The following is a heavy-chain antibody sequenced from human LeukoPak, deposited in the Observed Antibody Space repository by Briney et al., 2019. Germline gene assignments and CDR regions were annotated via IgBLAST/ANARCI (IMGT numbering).Heavy chain of an antibody. V-gene: IGHV1-2*02. Sequence: ASVKVSCKASGYTFTGYYMHWVRQAPGQGLEWMGWINPNSGGTNYAQKFQGRVTMTRDTSISTAYMELSSLRVEDTAVYYCAKDGWLESGRTPFYFDSWGQGTLVTVSS. J-gene: IGHJ4*02. CDR1: GYTFTGYY. CDR3: AKDGWLESGRTPFYFDS. D-gene: IGHD3-10*01. CDR2: INPNSGGT.